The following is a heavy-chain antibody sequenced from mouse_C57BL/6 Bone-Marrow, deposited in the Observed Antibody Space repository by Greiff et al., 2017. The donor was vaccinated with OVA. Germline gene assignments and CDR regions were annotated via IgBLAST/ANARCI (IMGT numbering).Heavy chain of an antibody. D-gene: IGHD1-1*01. V-gene: IGHV1-81*01. J-gene: IGHJ1*03. CDR3: ATFITTVARYFDV. CDR1: GYTFTSYG. CDR2: IYPRSGNT. Sequence: VQVVESGAELARPGASVKLSCKASGYTFTSYGISWVKQRTGQGLEWIGEIYPRSGNTYYNEKFKGKATLTADKSSSTAYMELRSLTSEDSAVYFCATFITTVARYFDVWGTGTTVTVSS.